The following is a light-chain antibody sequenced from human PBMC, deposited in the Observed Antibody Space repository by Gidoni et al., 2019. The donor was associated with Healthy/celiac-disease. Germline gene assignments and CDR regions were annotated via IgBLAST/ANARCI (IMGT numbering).Light chain of an antibody. V-gene: IGKV1-39*01. J-gene: IGKJ2*03. CDR1: QSISSY. Sequence: DIQMTQSPSSLSASVGDRVTITCRASQSISSYLTWYQQKPGEAPKFLIYAASSLQSGVPSRFSGSGGGTDVTLTISSLQPEDDATYYCQQSYSTPPYSFGQGTKLEIK. CDR2: AAS. CDR3: QQSYSTPPYS.